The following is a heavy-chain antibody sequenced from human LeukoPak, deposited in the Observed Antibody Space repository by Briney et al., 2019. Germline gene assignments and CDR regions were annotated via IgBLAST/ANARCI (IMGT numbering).Heavy chain of an antibody. D-gene: IGHD3-10*01. CDR3: ARSRSGSYGWFDP. V-gene: IGHV4-39*07. CDR1: GGSISTSSYY. Sequence: SETLSLTCTVSGGSISTSSYYWGWIRQPPGKGLEWIGSIYYSGSPYFNPSLKSRVSISVDTSKNQFSLKLNSVTAADTALYYCARSRSGSYGWFDPWGQGTLVSVSS. CDR2: IYYSGSP. J-gene: IGHJ5*02.